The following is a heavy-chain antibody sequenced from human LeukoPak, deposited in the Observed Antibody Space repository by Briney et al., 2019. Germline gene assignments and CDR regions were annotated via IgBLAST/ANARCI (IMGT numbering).Heavy chain of an antibody. CDR3: ARGANYYDSSGYYAY. D-gene: IGHD3-22*01. J-gene: IGHJ4*02. V-gene: IGHV3-21*01. CDR2: ISSSSNYI. CDR1: GFTFSSYS. Sequence: PGGSLRLSCAASGFTFSSYSLNWVRQAPGKGLEWVSSISSSSNYIYYADSVKGRFTISGDNAKNSLYLQMNSLRAEDTAVYYCARGANYYDSSGYYAYWGQGTLVTVSS.